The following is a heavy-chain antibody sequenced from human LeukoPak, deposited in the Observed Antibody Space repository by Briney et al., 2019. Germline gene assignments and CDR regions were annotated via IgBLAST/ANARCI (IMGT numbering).Heavy chain of an antibody. Sequence: ASVKLSCKASGYTFTGYYMHWVRQAPGQGLEWMGWINPNSGGTNYAQKFQGRVTMTRDTSISTANMELSRLRSDDTAVYYCAREYSSGWLLGWGQGTLVTVSS. V-gene: IGHV1-2*02. J-gene: IGHJ4*02. CDR2: INPNSGGT. CDR3: AREYSSGWLLG. CDR1: GYTFTGYY. D-gene: IGHD6-19*01.